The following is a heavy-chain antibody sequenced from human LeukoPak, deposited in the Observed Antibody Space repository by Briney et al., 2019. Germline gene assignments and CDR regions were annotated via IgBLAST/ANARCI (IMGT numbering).Heavy chain of an antibody. J-gene: IGHJ4*02. CDR1: GFTFTDTY. D-gene: IGHD2-8*01. V-gene: IGHV3-11*04. Sequence: GGSLRLSCAVSGFTFTDTYMTWIRQAPGKGLESLSYISPSGTDISYADSVKGRFTISRDNSKNSLYLQMNSLRAEDTAVYYCARALIGYYFDYWGQGTLVTVSS. CDR2: ISPSGTDI. CDR3: ARALIGYYFDY.